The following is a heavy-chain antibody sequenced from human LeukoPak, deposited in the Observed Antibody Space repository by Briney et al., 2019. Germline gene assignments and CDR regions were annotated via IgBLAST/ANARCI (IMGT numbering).Heavy chain of an antibody. D-gene: IGHD4-17*01. CDR3: ARPPDYSADYDAWYFDL. CDR2: ISNRGNI. CDR1: GGSISSSIVY. V-gene: IGHV4-39*01. Sequence: SETLSLTCTVSGGSISSSIVYWGWIRQPPGEGLEWIGSISNRGNIYYNPSLKSRVTLSVDTSKNQFSLRLTSVTAADTAVYYCARPPDYSADYDAWYFDLWGRGTLVTVSS. J-gene: IGHJ2*01.